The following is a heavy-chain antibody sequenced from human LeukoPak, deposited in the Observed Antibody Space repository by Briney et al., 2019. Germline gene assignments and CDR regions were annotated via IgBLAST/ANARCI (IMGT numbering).Heavy chain of an antibody. J-gene: IGHJ4*02. CDR2: LFGGGST. CDR3: ARGGSGGNSVGYYFDL. Sequence: GGSLRLSCAASGFTVGSNYMNWVRQAPGKGLEWVSVLFGGGSTYYSDSVKGRFTISRDNSKYTLFLELNSLRGDDTAVYYCARGGSGGNSVGYYFDLWGQGTLVAVSS. V-gene: IGHV3-66*01. CDR1: GFTVGSNY. D-gene: IGHD4-23*01.